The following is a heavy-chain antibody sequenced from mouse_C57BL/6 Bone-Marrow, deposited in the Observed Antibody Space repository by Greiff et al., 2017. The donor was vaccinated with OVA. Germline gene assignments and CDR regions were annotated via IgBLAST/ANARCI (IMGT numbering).Heavy chain of an antibody. CDR2: ISSCSSTI. Sequence: DVKLVESGGGLVKPGGSLKLSCAASGFTFSDYGMHWVRQAPEKGLEWVAYISSCSSTIYYADTVKGRCTISIDNAKNTLFLQMTSLRSEDTAMYYCARGGFGYWGQGTTLTVSS. CDR3: ARGGFGY. V-gene: IGHV5-17*01. CDR1: GFTFSDYG. J-gene: IGHJ2*01.